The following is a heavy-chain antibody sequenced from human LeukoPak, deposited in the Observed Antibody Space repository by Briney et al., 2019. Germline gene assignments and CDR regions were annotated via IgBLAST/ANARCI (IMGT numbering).Heavy chain of an antibody. D-gene: IGHD6-13*01. CDR3: ARGDSSSWFFFDF. J-gene: IGHJ4*02. Sequence: SETLSLTCTVSGGSISSYYWSWIRQPPEKGLEWIGYIYYSGSTNYNPSLESRVTISVDTSKNQFSLKLSSVTAADTAVYYCARGDSSSWFFFDFWGQGTLVTVSS. CDR2: IYYSGST. CDR1: GGSISSYY. V-gene: IGHV4-59*01.